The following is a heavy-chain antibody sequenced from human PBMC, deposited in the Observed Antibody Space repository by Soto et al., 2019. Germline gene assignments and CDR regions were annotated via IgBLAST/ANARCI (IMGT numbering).Heavy chain of an antibody. CDR2: INHSGST. J-gene: IGHJ5*02. Sequence: SETLSLTCAVYGGSISGYYWSWIRQPPGKGLEWIGEINHSGSTNYNPSLKSRVTISVDTSKNQFSLKLSSVTAADTAVYYCARDSTGGWFDPWGQGTLVTVSS. CDR3: ARDSTGGWFDP. CDR1: GGSISGYY. V-gene: IGHV4-34*01. D-gene: IGHD4-4*01.